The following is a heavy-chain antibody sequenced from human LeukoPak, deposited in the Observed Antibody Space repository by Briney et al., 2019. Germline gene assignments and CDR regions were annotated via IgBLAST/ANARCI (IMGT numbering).Heavy chain of an antibody. D-gene: IGHD3-3*01. CDR2: ITGSGGST. J-gene: IGHJ4*02. CDR1: GFTFSNYA. V-gene: IGHV3-23*01. CDR3: AKDKGDFWSGHHY. Sequence: GGSLRPSCAASGFTFSNYAMSWVRQAPGKGLEWVSSITGSGGSTYYADSVKGRFTISRDNSKNTLYLQMNSLRAEDTAVYYCAKDKGDFWSGHHYWGQGTLVTVSS.